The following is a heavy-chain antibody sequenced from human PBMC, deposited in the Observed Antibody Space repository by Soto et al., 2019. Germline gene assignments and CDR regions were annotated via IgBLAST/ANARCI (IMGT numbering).Heavy chain of an antibody. CDR1: GDSISRYY. Sequence: IVAGDSISRYYWSWFRQPAGKGLEWIGRIYTSGSNNYNPSLKSRVTMTVDTCKNQFSLRLTSVNDADTAIYFCARTSVFVVVLNGFDVWGQGTLVTVSS. V-gene: IGHV4-4*07. J-gene: IGHJ3*01. CDR3: ARTSVFVVVLNGFDV. CDR2: IYTSGSN. D-gene: IGHD3-3*01.